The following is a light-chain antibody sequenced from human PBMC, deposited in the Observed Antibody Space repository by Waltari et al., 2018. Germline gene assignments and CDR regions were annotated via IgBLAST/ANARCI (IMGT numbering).Light chain of an antibody. CDR3: SSYTSSISWV. CDR1: SSDVGGYNY. Sequence: QSALTQPASVSGSPGQSITISCTGTSSDVGGYNYVSWYQHHPGKAPKLMIYEVSNRPSGVSIRFSGSKSGNTASLTISGLQAEDEAHYYCSSYTSSISWVFGGGTKLTVL. J-gene: IGLJ3*02. CDR2: EVS. V-gene: IGLV2-14*01.